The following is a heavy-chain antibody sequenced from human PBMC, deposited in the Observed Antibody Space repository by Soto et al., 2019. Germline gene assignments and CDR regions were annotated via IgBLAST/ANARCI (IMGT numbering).Heavy chain of an antibody. CDR1: GYTFTSYG. V-gene: IGHV1-18*01. D-gene: IGHD2-15*01. CDR2: ISAYNGNT. J-gene: IGHJ4*02. CDR3: ARADYPVVAATMNDY. Sequence: GASVKVSCKASGYTFTSYGISWVRQAPGQGLEWMGWISAYNGNTNYAQKLQGRVTMTTDTSTGTAHMELRSLRSDDTAVYYCARADYPVVAATMNDYWGQGTLVTLSS.